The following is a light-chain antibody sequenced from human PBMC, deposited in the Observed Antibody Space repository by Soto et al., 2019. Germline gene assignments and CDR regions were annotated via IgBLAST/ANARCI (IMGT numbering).Light chain of an antibody. V-gene: IGLV2-14*01. Sequence: QSALTQPSSLSDSPGQSITISCAGTISDVGGYNHVSWYQQHADKAPKLLIHEVSNRPSGVSNRFSGSKSGNTASLTISGLQAEDEADYYCTSYTSISTYVFGTGTKVTVL. J-gene: IGLJ1*01. CDR2: EVS. CDR1: ISDVGGYNH. CDR3: TSYTSISTYV.